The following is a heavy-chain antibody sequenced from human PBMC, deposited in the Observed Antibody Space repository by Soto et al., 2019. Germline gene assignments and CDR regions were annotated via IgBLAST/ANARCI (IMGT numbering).Heavy chain of an antibody. CDR2: ISSSSSYT. CDR1: GFTFSDYY. D-gene: IGHD2-15*01. J-gene: IGHJ4*02. V-gene: IGHV3-11*06. CDR3: ARGPYGGNCQAPVGSDY. Sequence: QVQLVESGGGLVKPGGSLRLSCAASGFTFSDYYMSWIRQAPGKGLEWVSYISSSSSYTNYADSVKGRFTISRDNAKNSLYLQMNSLRAEDTAVYYCARGPYGGNCQAPVGSDYWCQGTLLTVSS.